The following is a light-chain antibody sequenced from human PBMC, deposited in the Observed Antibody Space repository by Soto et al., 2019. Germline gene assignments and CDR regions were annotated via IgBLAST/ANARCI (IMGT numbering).Light chain of an antibody. Sequence: DIPLTQSPSSLSASLGGRITIXCQASQDINKNLIWYQQKPGKAPKLLIYDASDLETGVPSRFSGSGSGTGFTFTISSLQPEDFATYYCQQYECLPLTFGQGTRLEI. CDR1: QDINKN. CDR3: QQYECLPLT. V-gene: IGKV1-33*01. CDR2: DAS. J-gene: IGKJ5*01.